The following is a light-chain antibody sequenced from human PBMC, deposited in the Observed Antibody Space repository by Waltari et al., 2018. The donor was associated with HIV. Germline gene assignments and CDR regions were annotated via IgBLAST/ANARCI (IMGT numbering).Light chain of an antibody. CDR1: YIGTKS. J-gene: IGLJ2*01. CDR2: ADS. V-gene: IGLV3-9*01. CDR3: QVWDSGAVI. Sequence: YEVTQARSVSVTLGQTAKITCGGNYIGTKSVHWYQPRPGQAPTLVIFADSGRPSGVPDRFSGSSSGNLATLSINRVQSGDEADYYCQVWDSGAVIFGGGTKLTV.